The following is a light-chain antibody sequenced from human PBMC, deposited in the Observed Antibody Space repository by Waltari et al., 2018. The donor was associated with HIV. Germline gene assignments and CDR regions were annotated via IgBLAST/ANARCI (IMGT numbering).Light chain of an antibody. Sequence: EAVLTQSPVSLSVALGRPASISCISSQSLIYTDGNTYLNWFHQRPGQSPRRLIYTISNRDSGVPDRFSGSGSVTEFTLHISRVEAEDVGIFYCMQSTHWPGTFGQGTKVEIQ. CDR3: MQSTHWPGT. V-gene: IGKV2-30*01. J-gene: IGKJ1*01. CDR1: QSLIYTDGNTY. CDR2: TIS.